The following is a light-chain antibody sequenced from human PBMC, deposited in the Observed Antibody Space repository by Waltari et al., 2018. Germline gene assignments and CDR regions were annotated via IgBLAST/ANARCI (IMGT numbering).Light chain of an antibody. V-gene: IGKV4-1*01. CDR3: QQYYSSLALT. Sequence: DIVMTQSPDSLAVSLGERATINCQSSQSVSDSSDNKNYLAWYQHKPGQPPKLLIHWASIRKSGVPDRFSGSGSGTDFTLTISSLQAEDVAVYYCQQYYSSLALTFGGGTRVEIK. CDR2: WAS. CDR1: QSVSDSSDNKNY. J-gene: IGKJ4*01.